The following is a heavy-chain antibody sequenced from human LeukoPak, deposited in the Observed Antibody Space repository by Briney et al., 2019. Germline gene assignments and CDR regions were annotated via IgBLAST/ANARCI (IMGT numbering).Heavy chain of an antibody. CDR1: GGXISRSSEY. V-gene: IGHV4-39*01. CDR3: VGGRAFDV. Sequence: SETLSLTCNVSGGXISRSSEYWGWIRQPPGKGLEWIATNYHRGTTYYNPSLKSRITISVDTSKNQFSLNLTSVIAADTAVYYCVGGRAFDVWGQGTMVTVSS. J-gene: IGHJ3*01. CDR2: NYHRGTT. D-gene: IGHD3-16*01.